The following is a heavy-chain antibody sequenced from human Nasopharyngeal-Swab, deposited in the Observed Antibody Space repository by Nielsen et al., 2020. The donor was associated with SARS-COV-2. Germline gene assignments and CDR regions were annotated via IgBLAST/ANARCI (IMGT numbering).Heavy chain of an antibody. D-gene: IGHD2-21*01. Sequence: SETLSLTCTVSGGSISSSSYYWSWIRQPLGKGLEWIGYIYYSGSTNYNPSLKSRVTISVDTSKNQFSLKLSSVTAADTAVYYCARDGSLSLLDAFDIWGQGTMVTVSS. CDR1: GGSISSSSYY. CDR2: IYYSGST. CDR3: ARDGSLSLLDAFDI. V-gene: IGHV4-61*01. J-gene: IGHJ3*02.